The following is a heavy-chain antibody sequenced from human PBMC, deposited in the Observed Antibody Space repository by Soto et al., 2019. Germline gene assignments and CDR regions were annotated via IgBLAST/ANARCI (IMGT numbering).Heavy chain of an antibody. CDR1: GFTFSSYA. V-gene: IGHV3-64D*06. CDR3: VKGEFYYDSSAYYPFDS. J-gene: IGHJ4*02. D-gene: IGHD3-22*01. CDR2: ISINGGST. Sequence: GGSLRLSCSASGFTFSSYAMHWVRQAPGKGLEYVSSISINGGSTHYADSVKGRFTISRDNSRNTQYLQMSSLGADDTAVYYCVKGEFYYDSSAYYPFDSWGQGT.